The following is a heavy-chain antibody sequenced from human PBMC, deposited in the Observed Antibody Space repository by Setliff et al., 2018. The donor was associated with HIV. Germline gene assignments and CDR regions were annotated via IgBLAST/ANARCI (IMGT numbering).Heavy chain of an antibody. CDR3: ARNVSGYSGYDKGLDYYYMDV. V-gene: IGHV4-39*01. CDR1: GGSISSSSYY. J-gene: IGHJ6*03. Sequence: LSLTCTVSGGSISSSSYYWGWIRQPPGKGLEWIGSIYYSGSTYYNPSLKSRVTISVDTSKNQFSLKLSSVTAAGTAVYYCARNVSGYSGYDKGLDYYYMDVWGKGTTVTVSS. CDR2: IYYSGST. D-gene: IGHD5-12*01.